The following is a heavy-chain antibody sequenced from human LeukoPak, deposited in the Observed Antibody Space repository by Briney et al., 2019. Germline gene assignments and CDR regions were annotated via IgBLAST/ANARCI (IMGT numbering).Heavy chain of an antibody. CDR2: ISYDGSNK. CDR1: GFTFSSYG. V-gene: IGHV3-30*18. D-gene: IGHD5-12*01. CDR3: AKGGYDFDY. Sequence: GGSLRLSCAASGFTFSSYGMHWVRQAPGKGLEWVAVISYDGSNKYYADSVKGRFTISRDNSKNTLYLQMNSLRAEDTAVYYCAKGGYDFDYWGQGTLVTVSS. J-gene: IGHJ4*02.